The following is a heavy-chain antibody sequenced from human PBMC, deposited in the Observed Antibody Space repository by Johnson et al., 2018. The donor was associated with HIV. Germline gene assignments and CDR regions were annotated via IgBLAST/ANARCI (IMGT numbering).Heavy chain of an antibody. CDR3: ARGGYYDSSGLQTPLHAFDI. V-gene: IGHV3-9*01. CDR1: GFTFDDYG. CDR2: ISWSSGTI. J-gene: IGHJ3*02. D-gene: IGHD3-22*01. Sequence: LVESGGGLVQPGRSLGLSCAASGFTFDDYGIHWVRQAPGKGLDWVSRISWSSGTIGYADSVKGRFTISRDNSKNTLYLQMNSLRAEDTAVYYCARGGYYDSSGLQTPLHAFDIWGQGTMVTVSS.